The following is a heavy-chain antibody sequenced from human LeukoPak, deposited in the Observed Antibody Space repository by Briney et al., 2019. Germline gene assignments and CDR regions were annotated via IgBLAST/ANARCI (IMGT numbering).Heavy chain of an antibody. D-gene: IGHD6-13*01. CDR1: GGSFSGYY. J-gene: IGHJ4*02. CDR2: IYYSGTT. Sequence: PSETLSLTYAVYGGSFSGYYWSWIRQPPGKGLEWIGYIYYSGTTNCNPSLKSRVTISVDTSKNQFSLKLSSVTAADTAVYYCARGQQLVQYYFDYWGQGTLVTVSS. V-gene: IGHV4-59*01. CDR3: ARGQQLVQYYFDY.